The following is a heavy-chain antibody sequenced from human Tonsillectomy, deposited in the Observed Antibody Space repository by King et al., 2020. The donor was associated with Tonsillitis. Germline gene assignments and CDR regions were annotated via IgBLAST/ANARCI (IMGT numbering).Heavy chain of an antibody. D-gene: IGHD4-17*01. Sequence: VQLVQSGADVKKPGASVEVSCKTSGYTFTAYYIHWVRQAPGQGLEWMGWIDPNSGGTNFAQKFRGRVTMTRDTSINTAYMELSRLRSDDTAVYCAGGEYHDYVLAYWGQGTLVTVSS. CDR3: GGEYHDYVLAY. J-gene: IGHJ4*02. CDR1: GYTFTAYY. CDR2: IDPNSGGT. V-gene: IGHV1-2*02.